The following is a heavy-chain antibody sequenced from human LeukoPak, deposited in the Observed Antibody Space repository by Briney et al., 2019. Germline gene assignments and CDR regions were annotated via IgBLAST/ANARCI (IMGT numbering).Heavy chain of an antibody. Sequence: SETLSLTCTVSGYSISSGYYWGWIRQPPGKGLEWIGSIYHSGSTYYNPSLKSRVTISVDTSKNQFSLKLSSVTAADTAVYYCARGTAKWELRGNGDYWGQGTLVTVSS. CDR2: IYHSGST. J-gene: IGHJ4*02. D-gene: IGHD1-26*01. V-gene: IGHV4-38-2*02. CDR3: ARGTAKWELRGNGDY. CDR1: GYSISSGYY.